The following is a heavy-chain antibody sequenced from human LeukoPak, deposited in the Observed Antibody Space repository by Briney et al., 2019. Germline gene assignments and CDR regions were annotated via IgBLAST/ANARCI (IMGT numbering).Heavy chain of an antibody. CDR3: ARDDRITMIVVAIPDAFDI. J-gene: IGHJ3*02. V-gene: IGHV3-21*01. CDR2: ISSSSSYI. D-gene: IGHD3-22*01. Sequence: PGGSLRLSCAAYGFTFSSYSMNWVRQAPGKGLEWVSSISSSSSYIYYADSVKGRFTISRDNAKNSLYLQMNSLRAEDTAVYYCARDDRITMIVVAIPDAFDIWGQGTMVTVSS. CDR1: GFTFSSYS.